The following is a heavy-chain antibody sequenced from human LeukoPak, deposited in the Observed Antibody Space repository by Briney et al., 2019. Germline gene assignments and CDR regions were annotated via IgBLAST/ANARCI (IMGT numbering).Heavy chain of an antibody. J-gene: IGHJ2*01. CDR2: INHSGST. Sequence: SETLSLTCAVYGGSFSGYYWSWIRQPPGKGLEWIGEINHSGSTNYNPSLKSRVTISVDTSKNQFSLKLSSETAADTAVYYCASGGNDSSGYYIGESYWYFDLWGRGTLVTVSS. CDR3: ASGGNDSSGYYIGESYWYFDL. D-gene: IGHD3-22*01. V-gene: IGHV4-34*01. CDR1: GGSFSGYY.